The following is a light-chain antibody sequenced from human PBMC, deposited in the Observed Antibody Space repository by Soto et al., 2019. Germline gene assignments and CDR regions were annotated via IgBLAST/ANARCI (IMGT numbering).Light chain of an antibody. CDR3: QQYGSSYPWT. V-gene: IGKV3-20*01. Sequence: EIVLTQSPGTLSLSPGERATLSCRASQSVSSNYLAWYQQKPGQAPRLLIYGASSRATGIPDRSSGSGSGTDFTLTIRRLEPEDFAVYYCQQYGSSYPWTFGQGTKVDIK. CDR2: GAS. CDR1: QSVSSNY. J-gene: IGKJ1*01.